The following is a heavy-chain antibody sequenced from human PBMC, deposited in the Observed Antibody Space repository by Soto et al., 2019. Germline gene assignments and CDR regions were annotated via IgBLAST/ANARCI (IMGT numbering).Heavy chain of an antibody. CDR1: GFIFSNYW. V-gene: IGHV3-7*05. D-gene: IGHD3-16*01. J-gene: IGHJ5*02. CDR2: IKQDGSEK. Sequence: GGSLRLSCAASGFIFSNYWMSWARQAPGKGLEWVANIKQDGSEKYYVDSVKGRFTISRDNAKNSVYLQLNSLRAEDTAVYYCARDERFGSQFEPWGQGTLVTVSS. CDR3: ARDERFGSQFEP.